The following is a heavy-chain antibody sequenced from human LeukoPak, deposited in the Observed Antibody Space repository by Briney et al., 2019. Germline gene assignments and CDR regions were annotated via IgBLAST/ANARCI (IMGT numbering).Heavy chain of an antibody. CDR1: GFSFTIYV. J-gene: IGHJ4*02. V-gene: IGHV3-30*02. D-gene: IGHD3-10*01. CDR3: AKVLVSYYGSGSYSQTFDY. Sequence: PGGSLRLSCAASGFSFTIYVINWVRQAPGKGLEWVSFIRFDGSHKQYGDSVKGRFTISRDNSKNTLYLQMNSLRAEDTAVYYCAKVLVSYYGSGSYSQTFDYWGQGTLVTVSS. CDR2: IRFDGSHK.